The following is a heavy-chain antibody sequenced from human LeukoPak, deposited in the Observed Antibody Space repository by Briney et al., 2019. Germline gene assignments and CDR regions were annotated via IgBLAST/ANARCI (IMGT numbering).Heavy chain of an antibody. CDR2: INTDGSNT. V-gene: IGHV3-74*01. Sequence: GGSLRLSCAASGFTFNDYLMHWVRQAPGKGLVWVSRINTDGSNTNYADSVKGRFTISRDNANNTLYLQMNSLRAEDTAIYYCARGLLWFGESNDYYGMDVWGPGTTVTVSS. J-gene: IGHJ6*02. CDR1: GFTFNDYL. CDR3: ARGLLWFGESNDYYGMDV. D-gene: IGHD3-10*01.